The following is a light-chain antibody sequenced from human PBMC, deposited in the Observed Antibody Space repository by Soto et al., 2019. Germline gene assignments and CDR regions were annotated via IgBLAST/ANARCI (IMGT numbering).Light chain of an antibody. V-gene: IGKV3-15*01. CDR3: QQYNNWPRT. Sequence: EIVLAQSPGTRSLCPGERATLSCRASQSVSSYLAWYQQKPGQAPRLLIYGASTRATGIPARFSGSGSGTEFTLTISSLQSEDFAVYYCQQYNNWPRTFGQGTRLEI. CDR2: GAS. J-gene: IGKJ5*01. CDR1: QSVSSY.